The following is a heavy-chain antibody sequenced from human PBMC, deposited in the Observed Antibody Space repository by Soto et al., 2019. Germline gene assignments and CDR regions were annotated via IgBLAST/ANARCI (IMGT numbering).Heavy chain of an antibody. Sequence: SVKVSCKASGGTFSSYAISWVRQAPGQGLEWMGGIIPIFGTANYAQKFQGRVTITADESTSTAYMELSSLRSEDMAVYYCARGNIVATIDYYYGMDVWGQGTTVTVSS. J-gene: IGHJ6*02. CDR1: GGTFSSYA. V-gene: IGHV1-69*13. CDR3: ARGNIVATIDYYYGMDV. D-gene: IGHD5-12*01. CDR2: IIPIFGTA.